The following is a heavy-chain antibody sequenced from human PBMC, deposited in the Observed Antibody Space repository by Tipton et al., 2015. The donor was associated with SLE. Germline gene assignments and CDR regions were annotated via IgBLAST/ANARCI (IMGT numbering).Heavy chain of an antibody. CDR2: IYYSGST. V-gene: IGHV4-59*01. Sequence: LRLSCTVSGGSISRYYWSWIRQPPGKGLEWIGYIYYSGSTNYNPSLKSRITISLDTSKNQFSLKLNSVTAADTAVYYCARDLASYYGVDVWGQGTTVTVSS. CDR3: ARDLASYYGVDV. J-gene: IGHJ6*02. CDR1: GGSISRYY. D-gene: IGHD3-3*02.